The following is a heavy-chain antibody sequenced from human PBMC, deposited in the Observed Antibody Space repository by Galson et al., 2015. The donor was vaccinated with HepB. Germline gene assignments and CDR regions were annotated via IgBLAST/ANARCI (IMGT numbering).Heavy chain of an antibody. J-gene: IGHJ4*02. CDR1: GFTFSSYA. CDR2: ISYDGSNK. CDR3: ARDSSSWSHTLDY. V-gene: IGHV3-30*04. D-gene: IGHD6-13*01. Sequence: SLRLSCAASGFTFSSYAMHWVRQAPGKGLEWVAVISYDGSNKYYADSVKGRSTISRDNSKNTLYLQMNSLRAEDTAVYYCARDSSSWSHTLDYWGQGTLVTVSS.